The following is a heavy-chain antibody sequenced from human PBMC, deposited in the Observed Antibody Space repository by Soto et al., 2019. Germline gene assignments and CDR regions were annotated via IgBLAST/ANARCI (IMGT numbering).Heavy chain of an antibody. Sequence: EVQLLESGGGLVQPGGSLRLSCAASGFTFSSYAMSWVRQGPGKGLEWVSVITGSGGGTHFADSVKGRFTISRDNSKNTLYLQINRLRAEDTAVYYCAKSPRSSTSPQYFDYWGQGTLVTVSS. CDR2: ITGSGGGT. CDR1: GFTFSSYA. D-gene: IGHD2-2*01. J-gene: IGHJ4*02. V-gene: IGHV3-23*01. CDR3: AKSPRSSTSPQYFDY.